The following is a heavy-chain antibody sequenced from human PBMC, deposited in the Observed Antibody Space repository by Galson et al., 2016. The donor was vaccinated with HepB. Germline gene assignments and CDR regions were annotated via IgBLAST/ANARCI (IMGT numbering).Heavy chain of an antibody. CDR2: VYNSGRT. CDR3: AREGSSTIFGVEN. V-gene: IGHV4-61*01. Sequence: SETLSLTCTVSGGSVSSDNYYWSWIRQPPGKGLEWIGYVYNSGRTNYNPSLKSRVTILVDTSKNQFSLKLSSVTAADTAVYYCAREGSSTIFGVENWGQGTLVTVSS. D-gene: IGHD3-3*01. J-gene: IGHJ4*02. CDR1: GGSVSSDNYY.